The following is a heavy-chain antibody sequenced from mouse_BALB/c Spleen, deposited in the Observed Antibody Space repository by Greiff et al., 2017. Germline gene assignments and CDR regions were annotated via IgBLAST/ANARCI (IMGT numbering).Heavy chain of an antibody. CDR3: ARFLYDYDGYFDY. J-gene: IGHJ2*01. V-gene: IGHV5-6-5*01. Sequence: EVKLVESGGGLVKPGGSLKLSCAASGFTFSSYAMSWVRQTPEKRLEWVASISSGGSTYYPDSVKGRFTISRDNARNILYLQMSSLRSEDTAMYYCARFLYDYDGYFDYWGQGTTLTVSS. CDR2: ISSGGST. CDR1: GFTFSSYA. D-gene: IGHD2-4*01.